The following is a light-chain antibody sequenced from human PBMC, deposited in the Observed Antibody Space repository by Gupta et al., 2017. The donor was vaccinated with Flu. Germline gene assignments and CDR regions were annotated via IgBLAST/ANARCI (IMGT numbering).Light chain of an antibody. V-gene: IGKV1-39*01. J-gene: IGKJ1*01. CDR1: QYINNF. CDR3: QQRYDVTWT. Sequence: DIQMTQSPSSLSASVGDRVTITCRASQYINNFLNWYQQKPGQDPNLRIYAASILQRGVPSRLSGSGSGEEFITLITSIHHEELATDYCQQRYDVTWTFGQGTKV. CDR2: AAS.